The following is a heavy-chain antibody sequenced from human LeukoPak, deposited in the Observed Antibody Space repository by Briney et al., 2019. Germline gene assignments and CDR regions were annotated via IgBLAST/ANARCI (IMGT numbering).Heavy chain of an antibody. CDR1: GFTFSSYA. CDR2: MSDGGGAT. J-gene: IGHJ1*01. Sequence: GGSLRLSCTASGFTFSSYAMSWVRQAPGKGLEWVSTMSDGGGATYSADSVKGRFTISRDNSKNTLDLQMNGLRADDTAVYYCAKGAYGDYRYFQHWGQGTLVTVSS. D-gene: IGHD4-17*01. V-gene: IGHV3-23*01. CDR3: AKGAYGDYRYFQH.